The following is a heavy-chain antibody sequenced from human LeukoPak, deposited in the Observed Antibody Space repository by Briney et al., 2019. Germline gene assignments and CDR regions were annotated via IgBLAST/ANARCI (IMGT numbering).Heavy chain of an antibody. CDR2: ISAYNGNT. V-gene: IGHV1-18*01. J-gene: IGHJ4*02. CDR1: GYTFTSYG. D-gene: IGHD3-22*01. Sequence: ASVKVSCKASGYTFTSYGISWVRQAPGQGLEWMGWISAYNGNTNYAQKLQGRVTMTRDMSTSTVYMELSSLRSEDTAVYYCARDARDYDSSGYYHYFDYWGQGTLVTVSS. CDR3: ARDARDYDSSGYYHYFDY.